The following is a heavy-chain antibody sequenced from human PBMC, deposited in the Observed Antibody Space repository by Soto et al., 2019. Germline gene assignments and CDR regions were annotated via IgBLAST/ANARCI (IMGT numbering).Heavy chain of an antibody. V-gene: IGHV3-23*01. D-gene: IGHD2-15*01. Sequence: PWGSLRLSCAASGFTFSTYAMSWVRQAPGKGLEWVSTISGSGGSTYYADSVKGRFTISRDNSKNTLYLQMNSLRAEDTAVYYCAKAHNIVVVVAAPAYYFDYWGQGTLVTVSS. CDR2: ISGSGGST. CDR3: AKAHNIVVVVAAPAYYFDY. CDR1: GFTFSTYA. J-gene: IGHJ4*02.